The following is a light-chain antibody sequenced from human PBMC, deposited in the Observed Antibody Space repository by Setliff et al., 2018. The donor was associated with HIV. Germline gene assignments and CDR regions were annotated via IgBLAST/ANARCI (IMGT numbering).Light chain of an antibody. CDR3: CSYAGSLDV. CDR2: DVS. Sequence: QSALTQPRSVSGSPGQSVTISCTGTSSDVGGYNYVSWYQHHPGKAPKLMIYDVSKRPSGVPDRFSGSKSGNTASLTISGLQAEDEADYYCCSYAGSLDVFGTGTKVTVL. CDR1: SSDVGGYNY. V-gene: IGLV2-11*01. J-gene: IGLJ1*01.